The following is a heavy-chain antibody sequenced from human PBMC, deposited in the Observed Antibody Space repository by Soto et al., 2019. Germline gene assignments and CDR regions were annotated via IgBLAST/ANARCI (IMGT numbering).Heavy chain of an antibody. D-gene: IGHD5-18*01. J-gene: IGHJ4*02. Sequence: SVKVSCKVSVYTFTGYLMHWLRQAPGQGLEWMGGINPSSGSTKYAQKLQGRVTMTGDMSTSTVYMELSSLTSDDTAVYYCGRGPGDTSMDNDKNRYCDYWGQGTSVTVSS. V-gene: IGHV1-46*01. CDR1: VYTFTGYL. CDR2: INPSSGST. CDR3: GRGPGDTSMDNDKNRYCDY.